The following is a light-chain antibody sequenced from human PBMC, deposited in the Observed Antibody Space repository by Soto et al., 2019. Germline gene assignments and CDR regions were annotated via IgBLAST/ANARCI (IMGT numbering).Light chain of an antibody. V-gene: IGKV1-12*01. CDR3: LQVANFTRT. CDR1: QNIGNR. CDR2: AAS. J-gene: IGKJ1*01. Sequence: DLQMTQSPSCVSASIGDSFTITCRASQNIGNRLAWFQKKPGKPPKLLIEAASTLEIGVPSTLRGSGYGTELSITISSMGNEDFETYYCLQVANFTRTFGQGTKVDI.